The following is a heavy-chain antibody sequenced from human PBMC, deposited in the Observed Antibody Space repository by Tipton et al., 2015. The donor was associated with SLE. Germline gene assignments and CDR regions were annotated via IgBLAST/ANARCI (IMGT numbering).Heavy chain of an antibody. CDR2: IYTSGST. D-gene: IGHD6-13*01. Sequence: TLSLTCTVSGGAISTFYWSWIRQSAGKGLEWIGRIYTSGSTNYNPSLKSRVTMSVDTSKNQVSLKLSSVTAADTALYYCAREWGWQLYNTFDMWGQGTMVTVSS. J-gene: IGHJ3*02. V-gene: IGHV4-4*07. CDR1: GGAISTFY. CDR3: AREWGWQLYNTFDM.